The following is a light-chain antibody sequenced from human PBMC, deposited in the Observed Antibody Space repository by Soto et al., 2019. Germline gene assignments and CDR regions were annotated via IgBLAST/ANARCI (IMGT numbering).Light chain of an antibody. J-gene: IGKJ1*01. CDR1: QSVSSN. Sequence: EIVMTQSPATLSVSPGERATLSCRASQSVSSNLAWYQQKPGQAPRLLIYGASTRATDVPDRFSGSESGADFTLSISRLEPEDFAVYYGQQYGSSPPRTFGQGTKVDIK. V-gene: IGKV3-20*01. CDR3: QQYGSSPPRT. CDR2: GAS.